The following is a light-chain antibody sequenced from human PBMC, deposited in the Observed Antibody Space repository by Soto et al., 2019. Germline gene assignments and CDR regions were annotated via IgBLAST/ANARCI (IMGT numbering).Light chain of an antibody. CDR2: EVT. CDR3: SSYAGSNNVI. V-gene: IGLV2-8*01. J-gene: IGLJ2*01. CDR1: SSDVGGNNY. Sequence: QSALTQPPSAFGSPGQSVAISCTGTSSDVGGNNYVSWYQQHPGKAPKLMVYEVTKRPSGVPDRFSGSKSGNTASLTVSGLQAEDEADYYCSSYAGSNNVIFGGGTKVTVL.